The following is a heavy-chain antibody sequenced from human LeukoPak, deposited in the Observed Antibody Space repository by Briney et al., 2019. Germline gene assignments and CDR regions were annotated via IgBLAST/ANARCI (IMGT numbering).Heavy chain of an antibody. CDR1: GGTFSSYA. Sequence: ASVKVSCKASGGTFSSYAISWVRQAPGQGLEWMGGIIPIFGTANYAQKFQGRVTITADESTSTAYMELSSLRSEDTPVYYCASPAAGTLTPVFDYWGQGTLVTVSS. CDR2: IIPIFGTA. D-gene: IGHD6-13*01. J-gene: IGHJ4*02. CDR3: ASPAAGTLTPVFDY. V-gene: IGHV1-69*13.